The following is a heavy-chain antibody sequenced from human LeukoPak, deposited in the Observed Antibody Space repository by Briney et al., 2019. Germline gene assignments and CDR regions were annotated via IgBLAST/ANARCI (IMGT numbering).Heavy chain of an antibody. V-gene: IGHV4-61*01. J-gene: IGHJ4*02. Sequence: SETLSLTCTVSGYSISSGYYWSWIRQPPGKGLEWIGYIYYTGSTNYNPSLKSRVTISVDTSKNQFSLKLSSVTAADTAVYYCARVDSSNWYDSRGYFDYWGQGTLVTVSS. CDR1: GYSISSGYY. D-gene: IGHD6-13*01. CDR2: IYYTGST. CDR3: ARVDSSNWYDSRGYFDY.